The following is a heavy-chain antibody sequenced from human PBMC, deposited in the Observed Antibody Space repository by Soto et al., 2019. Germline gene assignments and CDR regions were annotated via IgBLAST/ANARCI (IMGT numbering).Heavy chain of an antibody. CDR3: ATGETMAGVFDY. J-gene: IGHJ4*02. CDR1: GYTFTSYY. V-gene: IGHV1-24*01. Sequence: GASVKVSCKASGYTFTSYYMHWVRQAPGKGLEWMGGFDPEDGETIYAQKFQGRVTMTEDTSTDTAYMELSSLRSEDTAVYYCATGETMAGVFDYWGQGTLVTVPS. D-gene: IGHD3-10*02. CDR2: FDPEDGET.